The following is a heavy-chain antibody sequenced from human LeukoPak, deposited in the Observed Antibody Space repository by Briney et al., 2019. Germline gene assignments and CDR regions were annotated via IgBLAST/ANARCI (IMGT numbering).Heavy chain of an antibody. CDR1: GFSSGNYG. CDR3: ARDWGSSGWYNWFDP. Sequence: GGSLRLSCGVSGFSSGNYGVCWIRQAPDKGLEWVAMISHDGGAKYYGDSVKGRLTISRDNSDNTLYLQMNSLRVEDTAVYYCARDWGSSGWYNWFDPWGQGILVTVSS. CDR2: ISHDGGAK. V-gene: IGHV3-30*03. D-gene: IGHD3-16*01. J-gene: IGHJ5*02.